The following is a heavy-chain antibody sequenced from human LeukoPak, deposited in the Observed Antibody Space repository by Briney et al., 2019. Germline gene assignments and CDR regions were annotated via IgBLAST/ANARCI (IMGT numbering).Heavy chain of an antibody. CDR2: ISSRRSYI. Sequence: GGSLRLSCAASGFTFSSYSINWVREAPGKGLEWVASISSRRSYIHYADSVKGRFAISRDNAKNSLYLQMNSLRAEDTAVDYCARDPHFYGSGSYRPYYFDYWGQGTLVTVSS. V-gene: IGHV3-21*06. CDR1: GFTFSSYS. J-gene: IGHJ4*02. D-gene: IGHD3-10*01. CDR3: ARDPHFYGSGSYRPYYFDY.